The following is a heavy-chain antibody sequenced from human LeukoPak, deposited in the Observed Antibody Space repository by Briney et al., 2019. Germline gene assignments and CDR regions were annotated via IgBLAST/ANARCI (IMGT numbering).Heavy chain of an antibody. D-gene: IGHD3-22*01. CDR1: GYTFTSYG. V-gene: IGHV1-18*01. J-gene: IGHJ4*02. CDR2: ISAYNGNT. Sequence: ASVKVSCKASGYTFTSYGISWVRQASGQGLEWMGWISAYNGNTNYAQKLQGRVTMTTDTSTSTAYMELRSLRSDDTAVYYCARDTWQITMIVVVMDYWGQGTLVTVSS. CDR3: ARDTWQITMIVVVMDY.